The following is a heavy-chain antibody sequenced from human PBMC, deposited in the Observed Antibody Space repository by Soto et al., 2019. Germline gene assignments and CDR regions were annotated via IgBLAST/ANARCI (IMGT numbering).Heavy chain of an antibody. J-gene: IGHJ4*02. D-gene: IGHD2-21*02. CDR1: GFTFSSYG. V-gene: IGHV3-33*01. Sequence: GGSLRLSCAASGFTFSSYGMHWVRQAPGKGLEWVAVIWYDGSNKYYADSVKGRFTISRDNSKNTLYLQMNSLRAEDTAVYYCARDATVVVTAITYFDYWGQGTLVTVSS. CDR3: ARDATVVVTAITYFDY. CDR2: IWYDGSNK.